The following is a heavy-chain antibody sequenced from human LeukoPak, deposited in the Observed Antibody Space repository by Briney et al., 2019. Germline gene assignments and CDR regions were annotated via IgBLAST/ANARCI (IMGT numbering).Heavy chain of an antibody. V-gene: IGHV4-4*07. CDR3: ARIHRRADSNYEDWYFDL. J-gene: IGHJ2*01. D-gene: IGHD4-11*01. CDR1: GGSISSNY. Sequence: RSSETLSLTCIVSGGSISSNYWSWIRQPAGKGLEWIGRIYSSGTTTYIPSLKSRVTMSGDTSKNQLSLRLTSVTAADTAVYYCARIHRRADSNYEDWYFDLWGRGTLVTVSS. CDR2: IYSSGTT.